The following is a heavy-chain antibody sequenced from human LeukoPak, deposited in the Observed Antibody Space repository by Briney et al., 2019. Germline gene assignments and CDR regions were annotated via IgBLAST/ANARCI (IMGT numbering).Heavy chain of an antibody. V-gene: IGHV3-7*01. CDR2: IRQDGTEK. CDR3: ARNKRADI. Sequence: GGSLRLSCAASRFSFSDYWMSWVRQAPGKGLEWVANIRQDGTEKNYVDSVKGRFTISRDNAENLLSLQMVSLRAEDTAIYYCARNKRADIWDQGTMVTVSS. CDR1: RFSFSDYW. J-gene: IGHJ3*02.